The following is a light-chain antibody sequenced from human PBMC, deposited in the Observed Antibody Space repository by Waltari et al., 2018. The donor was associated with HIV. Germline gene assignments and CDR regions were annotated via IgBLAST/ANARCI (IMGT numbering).Light chain of an antibody. CDR2: ETY. Sequence: FFLTQPHSVSESSGKTVTISCTRSGGSIASKYVQWYQQRPGSPPTGLIYETYQRRFGVPDRFSGSIDASSNSASLTISGLETEDEADYYCQSYDDNFLVFGGGTQLTVL. CDR3: QSYDDNFLV. J-gene: IGLJ7*01. CDR1: GGSIASKY. V-gene: IGLV6-57*01.